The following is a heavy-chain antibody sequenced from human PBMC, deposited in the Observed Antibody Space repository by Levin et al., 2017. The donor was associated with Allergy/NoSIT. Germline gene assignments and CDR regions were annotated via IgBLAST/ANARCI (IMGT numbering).Heavy chain of an antibody. Sequence: SETLSLTCAVYSGSFSGYYWSWIRQPPGKGLEWIGEINHGGSTNYNPSLKSRVTISLDTSKNQFSLKLSSVTAADTAVYYCAGLHLVVVVSADAFDIWGQGTMVTVSS. J-gene: IGHJ3*02. V-gene: IGHV4-34*01. CDR2: INHGGST. D-gene: IGHD2-15*01. CDR3: AGLHLVVVVSADAFDI. CDR1: SGSFSGYY.